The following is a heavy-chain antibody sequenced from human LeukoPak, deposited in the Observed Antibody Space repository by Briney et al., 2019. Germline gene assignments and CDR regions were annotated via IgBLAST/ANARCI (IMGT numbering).Heavy chain of an antibody. D-gene: IGHD2-15*01. CDR1: GGSISSSNW. V-gene: IGHV4-4*02. Sequence: SETLSLTCAVSGGSISSSNWWSWVRQPPGKGLEWIGEIYHSGSTNYNPSLKSRVTISVDKSKNQFSLKLSSVTAADTAVYYCARLRHCSGGSCYSNNWFDPWGQGTLVTVSS. CDR2: IYHSGST. J-gene: IGHJ5*02. CDR3: ARLRHCSGGSCYSNNWFDP.